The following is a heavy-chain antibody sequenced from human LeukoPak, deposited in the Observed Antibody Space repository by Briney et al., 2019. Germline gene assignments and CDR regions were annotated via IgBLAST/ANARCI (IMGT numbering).Heavy chain of an antibody. CDR2: ISWNSDSL. Sequence: PGGSLRLSCEGTGFRFDDYAMYWVRQAPGKGLEWVSGISWNSDSLRYAASVEGRFTISRDNAKNFVYLQMNSLRAEDTALYYCAKDTDLDIIAAAGTGVDYWGQGTLVTVSS. CDR1: GFRFDDYA. D-gene: IGHD6-13*01. CDR3: AKDTDLDIIAAAGTGVDY. V-gene: IGHV3-9*01. J-gene: IGHJ4*02.